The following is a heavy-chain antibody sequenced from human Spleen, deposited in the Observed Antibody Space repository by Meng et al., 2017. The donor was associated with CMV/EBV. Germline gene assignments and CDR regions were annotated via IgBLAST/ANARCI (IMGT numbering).Heavy chain of an antibody. J-gene: IGHJ3*02. V-gene: IGHV4-61*08. CDR1: GGSVNSGGGY. D-gene: IGHD1-7*01. Sequence: SETLSLTCTVSGGSVNSGGGYWSWIRQPPGKGLEWIGNIYYTGSTNYNPSLESRVTISVDTSKNQFSLKLTSVTAADTAVYYCARERRTRDAFDIWGQGTMVTVSS. CDR3: ARERRTRDAFDI. CDR2: IYYTGST.